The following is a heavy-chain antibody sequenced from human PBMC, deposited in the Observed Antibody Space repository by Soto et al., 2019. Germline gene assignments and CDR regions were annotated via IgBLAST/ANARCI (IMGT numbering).Heavy chain of an antibody. J-gene: IGHJ4*02. V-gene: IGHV1-2*02. CDR2: VNPNSGDA. D-gene: IGHD1-20*01. Sequence: GASVKVSCKASGDTFSDSSWHWVRQAAGQGLEWMGWVNPNSGDANYAQKFQGRVTITADKSTSTAYMELSSLRSEDTAVYYCARDRYNWNDPWFDYWGQGTLVTVSS. CDR3: ARDRYNWNDPWFDY. CDR1: GDTFSDSS.